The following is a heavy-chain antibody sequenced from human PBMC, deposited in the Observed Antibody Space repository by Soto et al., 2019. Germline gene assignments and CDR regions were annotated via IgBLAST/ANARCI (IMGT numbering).Heavy chain of an antibody. D-gene: IGHD2-2*01. CDR1: GYTFTGYY. J-gene: IGHJ3*02. Sequence: ASVKVSCKASGYTFTGYYMHWVRQAPGQGLEWMGWINPNSGGTNYAQKFQGWVTMTRDTSISTAYMELSRLRSDDTAVYYCARDSQRNTGAFDIWGQGTMVTVSS. CDR2: INPNSGGT. V-gene: IGHV1-2*04. CDR3: ARDSQRNTGAFDI.